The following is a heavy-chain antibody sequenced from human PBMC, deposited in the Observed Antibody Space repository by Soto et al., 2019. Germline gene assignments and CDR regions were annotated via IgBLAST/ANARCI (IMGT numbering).Heavy chain of an antibody. V-gene: IGHV4-30-4*01. D-gene: IGHD2-2*01. CDR1: GGSISSGDYY. CDR3: ARGVGGYCISTSCYADAFDI. CDR2: IYYSGST. Sequence: QVQLQESGPGLVKPSQTLSLTCTVSGGSISSGDYYWSWIRQPPGKGLEWIGYIYYSGSTYYNPSPKSRVTISVDTSKNQFSLKLSSVTAADTAVYYCARGVGGYCISTSCYADAFDIWGQGTMVTVSS. J-gene: IGHJ3*02.